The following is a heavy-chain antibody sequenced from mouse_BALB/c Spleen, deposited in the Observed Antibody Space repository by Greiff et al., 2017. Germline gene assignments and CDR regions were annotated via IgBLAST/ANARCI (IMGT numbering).Heavy chain of an antibody. CDR1: GFTFSSYA. D-gene: IGHD2-10*02. V-gene: IGHV5-9-3*01. CDR3: ARQGYGNYVEHWYFDV. Sequence: EVQLQESGGGLVKPGGSLKLSCAASGFTFSSYAMSWVRQTPEKRLEWVATISSGGSYTYYPDSVKGRFTISRDNAKNTLYLQMSSLRSEDTAMYYCARQGYGNYVEHWYFDVWGAGTTVTVSS. CDR2: ISSGGSYT. J-gene: IGHJ1*01.